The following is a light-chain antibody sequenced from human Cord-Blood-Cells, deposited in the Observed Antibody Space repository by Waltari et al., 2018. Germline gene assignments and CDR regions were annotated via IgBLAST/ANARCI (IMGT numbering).Light chain of an antibody. J-gene: IGLJ3*02. CDR3: CSYAGSSTWV. V-gene: IGLV2-23*01. Sequence: QSALTQPAPVSGSPGQSITIPCTGTRRDVGSYNLVTWYQPHPGKAPKLMIYEGSKWPSGVSNRFSGSKSGNTASLTISGLQAEDEADYYCCSYAGSSTWVFGGGTKLTVL. CDR1: RRDVGSYNL. CDR2: EGS.